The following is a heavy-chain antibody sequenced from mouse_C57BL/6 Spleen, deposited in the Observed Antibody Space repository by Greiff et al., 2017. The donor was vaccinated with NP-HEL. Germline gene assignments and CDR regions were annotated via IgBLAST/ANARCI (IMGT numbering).Heavy chain of an antibody. V-gene: IGHV3-6*01. J-gene: IGHJ4*01. CDR2: ISYDGSN. CDR1: GYSITSGYY. D-gene: IGHD2-4*01. Sequence: ESGPGLVKPSQSLSLTCSVTGYSITSGYYWNWIRQFPGNKLEWMGYISYDGSNNYNPSLKNRISITRDTSKNQFFLKLNSVTTEDTATYYCARVGTYDYDDAMDYWGQGTSVTVSS. CDR3: ARVGTYDYDDAMDY.